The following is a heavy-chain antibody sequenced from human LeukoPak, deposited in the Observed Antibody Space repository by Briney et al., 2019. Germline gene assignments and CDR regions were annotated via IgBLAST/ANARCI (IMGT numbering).Heavy chain of an antibody. Sequence: GPSVKVSCKASGYTFISYDISWVRQAPGRGLEWMGWISSYTGNTNYAQKLQGRVAMTTDTSTSTAYMELRSLRSDDTAVYCCGRNSSGDAFDVWGQGTMVTVSS. CDR1: GYTFISYD. CDR2: ISSYTGNT. J-gene: IGHJ3*01. CDR3: GRNSSGDAFDV. V-gene: IGHV1-18*01. D-gene: IGHD6-19*01.